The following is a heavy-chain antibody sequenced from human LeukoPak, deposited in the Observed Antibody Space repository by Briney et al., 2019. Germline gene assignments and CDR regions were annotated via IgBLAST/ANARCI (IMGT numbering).Heavy chain of an antibody. CDR3: ARGYDYINYDFDY. CDR2: IYHIGST. D-gene: IGHD4-11*01. Sequence: SESLSLTRTVAGYSISRGYYWAWIRQPPGRGLEWIGGIYHIGSTSYNPSLKSRVTISVDTAKSQSSLKLSSVTAADTAVYYGARGYDYINYDFDYWGQGTLVTVSS. V-gene: IGHV4-38-2*02. CDR1: GYSISRGYY. J-gene: IGHJ4*02.